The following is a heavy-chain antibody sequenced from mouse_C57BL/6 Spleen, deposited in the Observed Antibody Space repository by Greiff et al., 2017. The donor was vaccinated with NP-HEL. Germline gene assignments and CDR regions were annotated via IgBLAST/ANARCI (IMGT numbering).Heavy chain of an antibody. V-gene: IGHV1-54*01. Sequence: QVQLQQSGAELVRPGTSVKVSCKASGYAFTNYLIEWVKQRPGQGLEWIGVINPGSGGTNHNEKFKGKATLTADKSSSTAYMQLSSLTSEDSAVYFCARSERGYDYDWDAMDYWGQGTSVTVSS. CDR2: INPGSGGT. D-gene: IGHD2-4*01. CDR1: GYAFTNYL. J-gene: IGHJ4*01. CDR3: ARSERGYDYDWDAMDY.